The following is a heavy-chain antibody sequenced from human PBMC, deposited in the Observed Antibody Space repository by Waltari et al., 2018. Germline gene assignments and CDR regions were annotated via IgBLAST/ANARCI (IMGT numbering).Heavy chain of an antibody. V-gene: IGHV4-4*07. CDR1: GGSIRGYY. Sequence: QVQLQESGPGLVKPSETLSLTCTVSGGSIRGYYWSWYRQPAGRGLEWVGRIYTSGIINYNPSLTSRVTLSVDTSKNQFSLKLSSVTAADTAVYYCARGWFYQGFDPWGQGTLVTVSS. CDR3: ARGWFYQGFDP. J-gene: IGHJ5*02. CDR2: IYTSGII. D-gene: IGHD2-15*01.